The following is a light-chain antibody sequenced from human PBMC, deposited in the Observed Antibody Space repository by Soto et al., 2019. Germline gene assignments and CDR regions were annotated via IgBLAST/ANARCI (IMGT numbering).Light chain of an antibody. J-gene: IGKJ5*01. V-gene: IGKV3-20*01. CDR2: GAS. CDR1: QSVTSK. Sequence: EVVLTQSRGTLSLSPGDRATLSCGASQSVTSKLAWYQQKPGQAPRLLISGASNRATGIPDRFSGSGSGTDFTLTISRLEPDDFALYFCQQYGGSPITFGLGTRLEIK. CDR3: QQYGGSPIT.